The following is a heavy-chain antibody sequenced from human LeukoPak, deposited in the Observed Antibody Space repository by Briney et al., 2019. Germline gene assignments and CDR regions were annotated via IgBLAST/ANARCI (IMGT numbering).Heavy chain of an antibody. CDR1: GFTVSSNY. CDR3: ARAPSVYDSSGYYFDY. Sequence: GGSLRLSCAASGFTVSSNYMSWVRQAPGKGLEWVSVIYSGGRTYYADSVKGRFTISRDNSKNTLYLQMNSLRAEDTAVYYCARAPSVYDSSGYYFDYWGQGTLVTVSS. D-gene: IGHD3-22*01. V-gene: IGHV3-66*01. CDR2: IYSGGRT. J-gene: IGHJ4*02.